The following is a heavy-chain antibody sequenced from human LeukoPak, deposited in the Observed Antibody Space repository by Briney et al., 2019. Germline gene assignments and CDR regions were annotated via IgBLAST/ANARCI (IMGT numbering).Heavy chain of an antibody. V-gene: IGHV3-74*01. Sequence: GGSLRLSCAASGFILSNYRMNWVRQAPGKGLVWVSRINSDGSSTSYADSVKGRFTISRDNAKNTLYLQMNSLRAEDTAVYYCARDSSSWEQRDYWGQGTLVTVSS. J-gene: IGHJ4*02. D-gene: IGHD6-13*01. CDR1: GFILSNYR. CDR2: INSDGSST. CDR3: ARDSSSWEQRDY.